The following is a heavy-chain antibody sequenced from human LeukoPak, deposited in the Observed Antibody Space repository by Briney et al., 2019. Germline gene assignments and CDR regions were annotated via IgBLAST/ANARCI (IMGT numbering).Heavy chain of an antibody. Sequence: SETLSLTCTVSGGSISSSSYYWGWIRQPPGKGLEWIGSIYYSGSTNYNPSLKSRVTMSVDTSKNQFSLKLSSVTAADTAVYYCARSGSPDGNYYYYMDVWGKGTTVTISS. J-gene: IGHJ6*03. CDR2: IYYSGST. CDR3: ARSGSPDGNYYYYMDV. V-gene: IGHV4-39*07. CDR1: GGSISSSSYY. D-gene: IGHD3-10*01.